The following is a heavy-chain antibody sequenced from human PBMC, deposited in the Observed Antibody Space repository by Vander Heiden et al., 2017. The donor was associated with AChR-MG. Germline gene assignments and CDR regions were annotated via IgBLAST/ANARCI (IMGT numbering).Heavy chain of an antibody. D-gene: IGHD3-22*01. J-gene: IGHJ4*02. CDR2: IKEDGREK. V-gene: IGHV3-7*01. Sequence: EWVANIKEDGREKYYGDSVKGRFTISRDNAKNSLYLQRHRMRVEETAVYYCARDRTIVVEPGAIKGTLFDYWGRVTFVAVSS. CDR3: ARDRTIVVEPGAIKGTLFDY.